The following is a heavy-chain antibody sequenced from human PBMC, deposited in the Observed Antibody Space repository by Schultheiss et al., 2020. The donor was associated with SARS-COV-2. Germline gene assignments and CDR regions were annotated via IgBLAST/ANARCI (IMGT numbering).Heavy chain of an antibody. CDR3: ARERVRYFDWLSPADAFDI. CDR2: IYYSGST. Sequence: ESLKISCTVSGGSISSYYWSWIRQPAGKGLEWIGYIYYSGSTNYNPSLKSRVTISVDTSKNQFSLKLSSVTAADTAVYYCARERVRYFDWLSPADAFDIWGQGTMVTVSS. D-gene: IGHD3-9*01. J-gene: IGHJ3*02. V-gene: IGHV4-59*12. CDR1: GGSISSYY.